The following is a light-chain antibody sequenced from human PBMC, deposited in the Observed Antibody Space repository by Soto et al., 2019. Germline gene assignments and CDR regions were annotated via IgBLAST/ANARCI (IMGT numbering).Light chain of an antibody. CDR3: AAWDDSLNGVV. CDR2: SNN. Sequence: QSVLTQPPSASGTPGQRVTISCSGSSSNIGSNNVNWYQQRPGTAPKLLIYSNNQRPSGVPDRFSASKSGTSASRAISGLQSEDEADYYCAAWDDSLNGVVFGGGTKLTVL. J-gene: IGLJ2*01. V-gene: IGLV1-44*01. CDR1: SSNIGSNN.